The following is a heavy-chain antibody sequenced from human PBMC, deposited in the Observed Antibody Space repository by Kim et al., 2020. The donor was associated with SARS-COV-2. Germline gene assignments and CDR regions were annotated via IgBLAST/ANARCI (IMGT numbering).Heavy chain of an antibody. CDR1: GFTVSSNY. J-gene: IGHJ4*02. CDR3: ASTTIHGDGVY. CDR2: IYSGGST. D-gene: IGHD1-26*01. Sequence: GGSLRLSCAASGFTVSSNYMSWVRQAPGKGLEWVSVIYSGGSTYYAESVKGRFTISRDNSKNTLYLQMNSLRAEDTAVYYCASTTIHGDGVYWGQGTLVTVSS. V-gene: IGHV3-53*01.